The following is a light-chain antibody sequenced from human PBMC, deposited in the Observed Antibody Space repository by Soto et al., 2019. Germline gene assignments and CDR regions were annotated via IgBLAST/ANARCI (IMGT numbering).Light chain of an antibody. CDR1: QSVSSN. CDR3: QQYNNWRPVT. CDR2: GAS. V-gene: IGKV3-15*01. J-gene: IGKJ5*01. Sequence: EIVMTHSPATLSLSPGERATLSCRASQSVSSNLAWYQQKPGQAPRLLIYGASTRATGIPARFSGSGSGTEFTLTISSLQSEYFAVYYGQQYNNWRPVTFGQGTRLEIK.